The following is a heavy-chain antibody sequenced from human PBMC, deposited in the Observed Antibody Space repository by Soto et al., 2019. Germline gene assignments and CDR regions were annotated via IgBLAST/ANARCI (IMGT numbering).Heavy chain of an antibody. J-gene: IGHJ6*02. D-gene: IGHD3-3*01. Sequence: GASVKVSCKASGGTFSSYTISWVRQAPGQGLEWMGIINPSGGSTSYAQKFQGRVTMTRDTSTSTVYMELSSLRSEDTAVYYCARAGGDFWSGYYPYYYGMDVWGQGATVTVSS. CDR1: GGTFSSYT. CDR2: INPSGGST. CDR3: ARAGGDFWSGYYPYYYGMDV. V-gene: IGHV1-46*01.